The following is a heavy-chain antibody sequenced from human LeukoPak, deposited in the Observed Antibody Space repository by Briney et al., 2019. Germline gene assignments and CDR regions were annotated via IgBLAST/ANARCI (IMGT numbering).Heavy chain of an antibody. CDR1: GFTLSRYA. Sequence: PGGTLGLSCAASGFTLSRYAMSWVRQAPGKGLEWVSAISGSVGSTYSAESVKGRFTISRDNSKNTLYLQMNSLRAEDTAVYYCAKPTDLVADPSHWGQGTLVTVSS. D-gene: IGHD5-12*01. J-gene: IGHJ4*02. V-gene: IGHV3-23*01. CDR3: AKPTDLVADPSH. CDR2: ISGSVGST.